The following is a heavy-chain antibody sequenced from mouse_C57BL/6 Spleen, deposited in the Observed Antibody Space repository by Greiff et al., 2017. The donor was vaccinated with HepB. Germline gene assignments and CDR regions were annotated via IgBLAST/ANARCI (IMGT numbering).Heavy chain of an antibody. CDR3: AKNGYDSWFAY. CDR1: GYAFSSSW. CDR2: IYPGDGDT. V-gene: IGHV1-82*01. D-gene: IGHD2-2*01. Sequence: VQLQQSGPELVKPGASVKISCKASGYAFSSSWMNWVKQRPGKGLEWIGRIYPGDGDTNYNGKFKGKATLTADKSSSTAYMKLSSLTSEDSAVYFCAKNGYDSWFAYWGQGTLVTVSA. J-gene: IGHJ3*01.